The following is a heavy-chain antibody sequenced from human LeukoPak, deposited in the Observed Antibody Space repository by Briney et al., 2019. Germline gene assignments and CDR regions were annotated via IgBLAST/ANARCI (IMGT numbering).Heavy chain of an antibody. J-gene: IGHJ4*02. CDR1: GFSFSTYT. Sequence: GGSLRVSCAASGFSFSTYTMKWVCQAPGKGLEWVSSISSNSSYIYYGDSVKGRFTISRDIAKNSVYLQMNGLRAGDTAVYYCARWEPPFDYWGQGTLVTVSS. CDR3: ARWEPPFDY. D-gene: IGHD1-26*01. CDR2: ISSNSSYI. V-gene: IGHV3-21*01.